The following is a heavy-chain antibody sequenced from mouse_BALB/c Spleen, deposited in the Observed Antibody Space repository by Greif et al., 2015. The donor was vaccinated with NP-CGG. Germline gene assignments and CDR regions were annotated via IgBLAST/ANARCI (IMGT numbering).Heavy chain of an antibody. D-gene: IGHD1-1*01. CDR2: INPSTGYT. CDR3: ASSYYYGSSYYAMDY. V-gene: IGHV1-7*01. CDR1: GNTFTSYW. J-gene: IGHJ4*01. Sequence: QVQLQQSGAELAKPGASVKMSCKASGNTFTSYWMHWVKQRPGQGLEWIGYINPSTGYTEYNQKFKDKATLAADKSSSTAYMQLSSLTSEDSAVYYCASSYYYGSSYYAMDYWGQGTSVTVSS.